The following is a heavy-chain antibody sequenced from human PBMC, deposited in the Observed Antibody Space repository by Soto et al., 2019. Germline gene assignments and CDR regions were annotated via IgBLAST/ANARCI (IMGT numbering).Heavy chain of an antibody. V-gene: IGHV3-23*01. CDR2: ISGSGVNT. CDR3: SVTVSSSWYLDY. J-gene: IGHJ4*02. Sequence: EVQLLESGGGLVQPGGSLRLSCAASGFTFSSYGMSWVRQAPGKGLEWVSAISGSGVNTYYADSVKGRFTISRDNSKNTLYLQMNSLRAEDTAVYYCSVTVSSSWYLDYWGQGTLVTVSS. CDR1: GFTFSSYG. D-gene: IGHD6-13*01.